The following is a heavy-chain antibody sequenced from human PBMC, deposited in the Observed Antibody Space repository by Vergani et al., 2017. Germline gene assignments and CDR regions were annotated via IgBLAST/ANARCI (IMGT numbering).Heavy chain of an antibody. CDR3: ARDGVIAVAGIYYYYGMDV. V-gene: IGHV1-2*02. J-gene: IGHJ6*02. D-gene: IGHD6-19*01. Sequence: QVQLVQSGAEVKKPGASVKVSCKASGYTFTGYYMHWVRQAPGQGLEWMGWINPNSGGTNYAQKFQGRVTMTRDTSISTAYMELSRLRSDDKAVYYCARDGVIAVAGIYYYYGMDVWGQGTTVTVSS. CDR1: GYTFTGYY. CDR2: INPNSGGT.